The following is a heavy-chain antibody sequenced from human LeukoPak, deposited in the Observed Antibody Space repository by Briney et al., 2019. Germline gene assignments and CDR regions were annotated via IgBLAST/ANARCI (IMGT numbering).Heavy chain of an antibody. CDR2: IYYSGST. D-gene: IGHD4-23*01. Sequence: PSETLSLTCTVSGGSISSYYWSWIRQPPGRGLEWIGYIYYSGSTNYNPSLKSRVTISVDTSKNQFSLKLSSVTAADTAVYYCARARHDYGGNSELYYYYYYMDVWGKGTTVTISS. CDR3: ARARHDYGGNSELYYYYYYMDV. V-gene: IGHV4-59*01. J-gene: IGHJ6*03. CDR1: GGSISSYY.